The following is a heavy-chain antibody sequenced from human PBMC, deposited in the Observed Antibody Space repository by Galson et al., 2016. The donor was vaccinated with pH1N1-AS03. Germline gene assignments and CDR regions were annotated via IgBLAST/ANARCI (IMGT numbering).Heavy chain of an antibody. CDR2: IIPNLGVT. CDR3: AKNLATNYYDGRDYSDAFDV. J-gene: IGHJ3*01. V-gene: IGHV1-69*04. CDR1: GDSFSKYV. Sequence: SVKVSCKASGDSFSKYVISWVRQAPGQGLQWMGRIIPNLGVTNYAQRFQARVTITADKSSSTVYMEVTNLTSEDTAVYYCAKNLATNYYDGRDYSDAFDVWGPGTTVTVSS. D-gene: IGHD3-22*01.